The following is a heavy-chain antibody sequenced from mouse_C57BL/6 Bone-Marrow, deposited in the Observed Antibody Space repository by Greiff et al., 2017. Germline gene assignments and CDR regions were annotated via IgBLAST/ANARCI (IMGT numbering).Heavy chain of an antibody. V-gene: IGHV1-50*01. CDR2: IDPSDSYT. Sequence: VQLQQPGAELVKPGASVKLSCKASGYTFTSYWMQWVKQRPGQGLEWIGEIDPSDSYTNYNQKFKGKATLTVDTASITAYMQLSSLTSEDSAVYYCARMGYYVGYWGQGTTLTVSS. D-gene: IGHD2-3*01. CDR1: GYTFTSYW. J-gene: IGHJ2*01. CDR3: ARMGYYVGY.